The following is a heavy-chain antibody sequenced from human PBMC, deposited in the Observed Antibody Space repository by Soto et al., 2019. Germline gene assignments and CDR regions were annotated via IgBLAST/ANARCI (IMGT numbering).Heavy chain of an antibody. CDR2: ISYDGSNK. Sequence: PGGSLRLSCAASGFTFSSYAMHWVRQAPGKGLEWVAVISYDGSNKYYADSVKGRFTISRDNSKNTLYLQMNSLRAEDTAVYYCARDGITTDAFDIWGQGTMVTVSS. CDR1: GFTFSSYA. J-gene: IGHJ3*02. V-gene: IGHV3-30-3*01. CDR3: ARDGITTDAFDI. D-gene: IGHD3-10*01.